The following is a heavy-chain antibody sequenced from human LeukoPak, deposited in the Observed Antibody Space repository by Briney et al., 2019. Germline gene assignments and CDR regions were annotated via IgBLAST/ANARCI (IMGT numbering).Heavy chain of an antibody. CDR1: GFTFSSCW. CDR3: ARASDVPFDY. V-gene: IGHV3-7*03. D-gene: IGHD3-10*01. CDR2: IKQDGSER. J-gene: IGHJ4*02. Sequence: GGSLRLSCAGSGFTFSSCWMKWLRQAPGKGLEGVANIKQDGSERDYVDSVKGRFTSSRDNAKNSLYLQMNSPRVEDTAVYYCARASDVPFDYWGQGTLVTVSS.